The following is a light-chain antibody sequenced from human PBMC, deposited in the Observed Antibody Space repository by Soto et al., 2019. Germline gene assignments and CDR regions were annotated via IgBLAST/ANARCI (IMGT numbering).Light chain of an antibody. CDR2: KAS. V-gene: IGKV1-5*03. CDR1: QSITNR. CDR3: QQYNSFPWT. J-gene: IGKJ1*01. Sequence: DIQMTQSPSALSASVGDRVTITCRASQSITNRLAWYQQKLGKAPKLLIYKASSLESGVPSRFSGSGSGTEFTLTISSLQPDDFATYYCQQYNSFPWTFGQGTKVEIK.